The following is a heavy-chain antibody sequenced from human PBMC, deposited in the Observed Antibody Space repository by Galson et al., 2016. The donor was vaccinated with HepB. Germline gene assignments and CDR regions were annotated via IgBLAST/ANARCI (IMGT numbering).Heavy chain of an antibody. CDR2: ISTYNGYT. Sequence: SVKVSCKASGYTFSSYGISWVRQAPGQGLEWMGWISTYNGYTNYAQKLQARVTMTTDKSTSTAYVELRSLRSDDTAVYYCARGLNYYDTSGYYERTDAFAIWGQGTIVTVSS. J-gene: IGHJ3*02. V-gene: IGHV1-18*01. CDR3: ARGLNYYDTSGYYERTDAFAI. CDR1: GYTFSSYG. D-gene: IGHD3-22*01.